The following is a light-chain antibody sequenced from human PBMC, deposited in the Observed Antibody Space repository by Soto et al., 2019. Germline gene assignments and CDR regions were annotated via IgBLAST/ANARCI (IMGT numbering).Light chain of an antibody. CDR3: GSYTSSSTLYV. J-gene: IGLJ1*01. CDR2: DVS. CDR1: SSDVGGSNY. V-gene: IGLV2-14*01. Sequence: QSALTQPASVSGSPGQSITISCTGTSSDVGGSNYVSWYQQHPGKAPKLMIYDVSNRPSGVSNRFSGSKSGNTAFLTISGLQAEDEADYYCGSYTSSSTLYVFGPGTKLTVL.